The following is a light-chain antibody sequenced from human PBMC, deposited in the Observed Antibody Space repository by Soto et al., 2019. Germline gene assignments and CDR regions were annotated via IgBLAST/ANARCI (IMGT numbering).Light chain of an antibody. CDR2: GAS. CDR1: QSVSSSY. CDR3: QQYGSSIT. Sequence: IVLTQSPGILSLSPGERATLSCRASQSVSSSYLAWYRQKPGXDPXXLIYGASSRATGIPDRFSVSGSGTEFPLPISRLEPEDFAVDDCQQYGSSITFGQGTRLEI. J-gene: IGKJ5*01. V-gene: IGKV3-20*01.